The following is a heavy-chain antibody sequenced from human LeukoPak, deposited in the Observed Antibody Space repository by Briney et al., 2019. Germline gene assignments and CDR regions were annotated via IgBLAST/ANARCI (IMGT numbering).Heavy chain of an antibody. V-gene: IGHV4-59*08. J-gene: IGHJ2*01. CDR3: ARKNFYPSWYFDV. CDR2: IYDSEPA. D-gene: IGHD3-3*01. CDR1: GGSISGYY. Sequence: SENLSLTCTVSGGSISGYYWNWIRQSPGKGLEWIGYIYDSEPANYNPSLKSRVAISIDTSKNQFSLKVNSLTAADTALYFCARKNFYPSWYFDVWGRGTLVTV.